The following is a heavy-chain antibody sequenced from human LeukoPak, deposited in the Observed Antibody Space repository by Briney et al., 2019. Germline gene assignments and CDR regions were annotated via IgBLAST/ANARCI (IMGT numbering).Heavy chain of an antibody. CDR1: EYSFTSYW. V-gene: IGHV5-51*01. Sequence: GESMKISCKRSEYSFTSYWIGWVRQMPGKCLEWMGIIYPGDSDIRYSPSFQGQVTISADKSISTAYPQWSSLKASDTAMYYCARRGGHFDYWGQGTLVTVSS. CDR2: IYPGDSDI. J-gene: IGHJ4*02. CDR3: ARRGGHFDY.